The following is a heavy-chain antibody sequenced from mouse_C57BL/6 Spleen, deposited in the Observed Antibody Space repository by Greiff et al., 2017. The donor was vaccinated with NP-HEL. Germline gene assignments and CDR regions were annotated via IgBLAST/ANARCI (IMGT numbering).Heavy chain of an antibody. CDR2: INPNYGTT. CDR3: ARQPRPDYYGSSPYAMDY. J-gene: IGHJ4*01. Sequence: VQLKESGPELVKPGASVKISCKASGYSFTDYNMNWVKQSNGKSLEWIGVINPNYGTTSYNQKFKGKATLTVDQSSSTAYMQLNSLTSEDSAVYYCARQPRPDYYGSSPYAMDYWGQGTSVTVSS. CDR1: GYSFTDYN. V-gene: IGHV1-39*01. D-gene: IGHD1-1*01.